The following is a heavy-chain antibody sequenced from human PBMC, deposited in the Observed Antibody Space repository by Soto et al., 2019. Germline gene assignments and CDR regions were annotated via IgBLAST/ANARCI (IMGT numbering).Heavy chain of an antibody. Sequence: QVQLVQSGAEVKKPGASVKVSCKASGYTFTSYGISWVRQAPGQGLEWMGWISAYNGNTNYAQKLQGRVTMTTDTSTSTANMERRSLSSDDTAVYYCARLWGYGDYGEMGYWGQGTLVTVSS. CDR2: ISAYNGNT. D-gene: IGHD4-17*01. CDR3: ARLWGYGDYGEMGY. CDR1: GYTFTSYG. V-gene: IGHV1-18*01. J-gene: IGHJ4*02.